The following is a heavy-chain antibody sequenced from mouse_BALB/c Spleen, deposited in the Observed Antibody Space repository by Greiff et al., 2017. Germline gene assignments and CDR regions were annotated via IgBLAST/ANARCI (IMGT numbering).Heavy chain of an antibody. V-gene: IGHV1-12*01. CDR1: GYTFTSYN. CDR3: ARSILRYAMDY. CDR2: IYPGNGDT. D-gene: IGHD1-1*01. Sequence: LQQPGAELVKPGASVKMSCKASGYTFTSYNMHWVKQTPGQGLEWIGAIYPGNGDTSYNQKFKGKATLTADKSSSTAYMQLSSLTSEDAAVYYCARSILRYAMDYWGQGTSVTVSA. J-gene: IGHJ4*01.